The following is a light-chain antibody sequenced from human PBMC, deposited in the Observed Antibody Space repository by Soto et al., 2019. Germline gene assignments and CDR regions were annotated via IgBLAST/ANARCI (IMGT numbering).Light chain of an antibody. CDR2: EVT. CDR1: SSDVGRYNY. CDR3: TSYTGSDRLV. V-gene: IGLV2-8*01. Sequence: QSALAQPPSASGSIGQSVTISCTGTSSDVGRYNYVSWYQQHPGKAPRVIIFEVTKRPSAVPDRFSGSRSGNTASLTVSGLRAEDEADYYCTSYTGSDRLVIGGGTKLTVL. J-gene: IGLJ2*01.